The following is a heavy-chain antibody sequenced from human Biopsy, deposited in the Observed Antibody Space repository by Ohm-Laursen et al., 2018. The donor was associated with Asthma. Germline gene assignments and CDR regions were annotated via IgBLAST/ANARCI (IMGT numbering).Heavy chain of an antibody. D-gene: IGHD6-19*01. Sequence: SLRLSCAAPGFTFSSYDMHWVRQAPGKGLEYVSGISINGGRTNYGDSVKGRFTISRDNSKSTLYLQMSSLRGEDTAVYYCESVYSSGFNNSYGMDVWGQGTTVTVSS. CDR2: ISINGGRT. J-gene: IGHJ6*02. V-gene: IGHV3-64D*08. CDR1: GFTFSSYD. CDR3: ESVYSSGFNNSYGMDV.